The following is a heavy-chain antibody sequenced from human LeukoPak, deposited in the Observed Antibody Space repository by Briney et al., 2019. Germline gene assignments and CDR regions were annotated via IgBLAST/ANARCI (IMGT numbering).Heavy chain of an antibody. Sequence: SETLSLTCTVSGGSISSYYWSWIRQPPGKGLEWIGYIYDSGNTNYNPSLKSRVTISVDTSKNQFSLKLSSVTAADTAVYYCATRSTGVTATFDSWGQGALVTVSS. V-gene: IGHV4-59*01. CDR3: ATRSTGVTATFDS. D-gene: IGHD2-21*02. J-gene: IGHJ4*02. CDR1: GGSISSYY. CDR2: IYDSGNT.